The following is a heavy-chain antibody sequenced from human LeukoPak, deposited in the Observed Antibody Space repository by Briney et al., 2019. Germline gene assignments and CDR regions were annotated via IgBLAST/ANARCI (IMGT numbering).Heavy chain of an antibody. D-gene: IGHD3-3*01. J-gene: IGHJ6*02. CDR1: GFAFNNYV. V-gene: IGHV3-23*01. CDR3: AKDSTTSGSYYGMDV. CDR2: ISGSGGST. Sequence: PGGSLRLSCASSGFAFNNYVMSWVRQAPGKGLEWVSSISGSGGSTYYTASVKGRFTISRDNSKNTLYLQMHSLRAEDTAVYYCAKDSTTSGSYYGMDVWGQGTTVTVSS.